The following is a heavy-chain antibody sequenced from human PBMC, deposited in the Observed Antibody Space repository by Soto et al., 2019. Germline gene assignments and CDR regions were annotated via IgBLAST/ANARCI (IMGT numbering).Heavy chain of an antibody. CDR1: GFTFSTYW. J-gene: IGHJ6*02. Sequence: GGSLRLSCAASGFTFSTYWMHWVRQAPGKGLVWVSRINGDGSSTSYADSVRGRFTMSRDVAKSSLHLQMNSLKTDDTALYYCVRDTSSGGADVWGQGTTVTVS. CDR2: INGDGSST. CDR3: VRDTSSGGADV. D-gene: IGHD6-6*01. V-gene: IGHV3-74*01.